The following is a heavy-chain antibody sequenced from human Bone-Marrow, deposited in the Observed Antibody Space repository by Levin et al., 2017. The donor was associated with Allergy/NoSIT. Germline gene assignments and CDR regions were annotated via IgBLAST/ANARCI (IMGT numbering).Heavy chain of an antibody. Sequence: GESLKISCKGSGYTFTTDWIGWVRQVPGKGLQWMGIIYPGDSDTRYNPSLQGQVTISADRSITTAYLQWSSVKASDTAMYYCARLSKVGGGYTPDYWGQGTLVTVSS. CDR3: ARLSKVGGGYTPDY. V-gene: IGHV5-51*01. J-gene: IGHJ4*02. CDR2: IYPGDSDT. D-gene: IGHD3-16*01. CDR1: GYTFTTDW.